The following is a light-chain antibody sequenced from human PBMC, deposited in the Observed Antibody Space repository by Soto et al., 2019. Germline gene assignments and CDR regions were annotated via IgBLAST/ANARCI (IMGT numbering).Light chain of an antibody. Sequence: EIVLTQSPATLSSSPGERATLSCRASQSVSTYLAWYQQKPGQAPRLLIYDASNRATGIPARLSGSGSGTDFTLTISSREAEDFAVYYCQQRSNWPPTFGQGTKVEIK. CDR3: QQRSNWPPT. V-gene: IGKV3-11*01. J-gene: IGKJ1*01. CDR1: QSVSTY. CDR2: DAS.